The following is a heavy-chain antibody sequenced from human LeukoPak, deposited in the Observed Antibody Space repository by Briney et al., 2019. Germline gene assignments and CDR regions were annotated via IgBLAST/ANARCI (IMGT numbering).Heavy chain of an antibody. V-gene: IGHV3-23*01. CDR2: ISGSGGST. D-gene: IGHD5-12*01. CDR1: GFTFSSYG. J-gene: IGHJ4*02. CDR3: AKVSGYDYPTPFDY. Sequence: GGTLRLSCAASGFTFSSYGMSWVRQAPGKGLEWVSAISGSGGSTYYADSVKGRFTISRDNSKNTLYLQMNSLRAEDTAVYYCAKVSGYDYPTPFDYWGQGTLVTVSS.